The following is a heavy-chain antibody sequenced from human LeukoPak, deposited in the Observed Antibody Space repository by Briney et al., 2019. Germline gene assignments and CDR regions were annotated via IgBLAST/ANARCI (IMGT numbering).Heavy chain of an antibody. CDR3: ARGGFGSSAGGIFEY. D-gene: IGHD3-16*01. CDR2: IYGTGRT. V-gene: IGHV3-66*02. Sequence: GGSLRLSCAASGFTFSSYSMNWVRQAPGKGLEWVSVIYGTGRTYHSESVRGRFTISRDRTTNTVSLQMDTLIAEDTAVYFCARGGFGSSAGGIFEYWGRGTLVSVSS. CDR1: GFTFSSYS. J-gene: IGHJ4*02.